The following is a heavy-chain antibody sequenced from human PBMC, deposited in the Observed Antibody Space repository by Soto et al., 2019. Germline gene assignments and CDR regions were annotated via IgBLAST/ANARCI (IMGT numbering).Heavy chain of an antibody. J-gene: IGHJ6*02. CDR1: GYTLTELS. D-gene: IGHD3-10*01. CDR2: FDPEDGET. Sequence: ASVKVSCKVSGYTLTELSMHWVRQAPGKGLEWMGGFDPEDGETIYAQKFQGRVTMTEDTSTDTAYMELSSLRSEDTAVYYCATVGVWFGDLRAMVGYGMDVWGQGTTVTVSS. V-gene: IGHV1-24*01. CDR3: ATVGVWFGDLRAMVGYGMDV.